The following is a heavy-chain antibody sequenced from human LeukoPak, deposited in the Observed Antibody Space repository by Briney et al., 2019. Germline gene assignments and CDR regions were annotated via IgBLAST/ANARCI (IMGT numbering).Heavy chain of an antibody. V-gene: IGHV4-59*08. CDR2: IYYSGST. CDR3: ARGYCTNGVCYRATRNFDY. D-gene: IGHD2-8*01. J-gene: IGHJ4*02. CDR1: GGSISSYY. Sequence: SETLSLTCTVSGGSISSYYWSWIRQPPGKGLEWIGYIYYSGSTNYNPSLKSRVTISVDTPKNQFSLKLSSVTAADTAVYYCARGYCTNGVCYRATRNFDYWGQGTLVTVSS.